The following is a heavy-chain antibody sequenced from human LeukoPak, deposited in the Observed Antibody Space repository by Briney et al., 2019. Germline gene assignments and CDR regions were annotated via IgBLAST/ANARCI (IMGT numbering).Heavy chain of an antibody. CDR1: GGSISSSSYY. V-gene: IGHV4-61*01. D-gene: IGHD3-10*01. Sequence: SETLSLTCTVSGGSISSSSYYWSWIRQPPGTGLEWIGYIYYSGSTNYNPSLKSRVTISVDTSKNQFSLKLSSVTAADTAVYYCARGEAMVRGGYSDYWGQGTLVTVSS. J-gene: IGHJ4*02. CDR2: IYYSGST. CDR3: ARGEAMVRGGYSDY.